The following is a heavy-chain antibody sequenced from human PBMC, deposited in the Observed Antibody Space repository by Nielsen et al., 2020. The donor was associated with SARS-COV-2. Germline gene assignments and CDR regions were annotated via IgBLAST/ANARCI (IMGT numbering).Heavy chain of an antibody. J-gene: IGHJ3*02. V-gene: IGHV3-11*01. CDR2: ISSSGSTI. CDR1: GFTFSDYY. Sequence: GGSLRLSCAASGFTFSDYYMSWIRQAPGKGLEWVSYISSSGSTIYYAASVKGRFTISRDNAKNSLYLQMNSLRAEDTAVYYCARDGGNYDYVWGSYRRHDAFDIWGQGTMVTVSS. D-gene: IGHD3-16*02. CDR3: ARDGGNYDYVWGSYRRHDAFDI.